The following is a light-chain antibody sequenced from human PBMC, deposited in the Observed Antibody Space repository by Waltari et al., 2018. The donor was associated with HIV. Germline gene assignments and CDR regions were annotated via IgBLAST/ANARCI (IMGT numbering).Light chain of an antibody. J-gene: IGKJ1*01. V-gene: IGKV3-20*01. CDR1: QSVSSSY. CDR2: CAS. Sequence: EIVLTQSPGTLSLSPGERATLSCSASQSVSSSYLAWYQQKPGQATRLLIYCASSRAPGIPDRFSGSGSGTDFTLTISRLEPEDFAVYYCQQYGSSPRTFGQGTKVEIK. CDR3: QQYGSSPRT.